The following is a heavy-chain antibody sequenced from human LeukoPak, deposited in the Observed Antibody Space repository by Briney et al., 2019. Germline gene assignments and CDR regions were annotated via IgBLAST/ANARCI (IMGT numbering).Heavy chain of an antibody. J-gene: IGHJ6*02. Sequence: GGSLRLSCAASGSTFSSYAMSWVRQAPGKGLEWVSAISGSGGSTYYADSVKGRFTISRDNSKNTLYLQMNSLRAEDTAVYYCAKAIAVAGTGTYYYYGMDVWGQGTTVTVSS. CDR1: GSTFSSYA. CDR3: AKAIAVAGTGTYYYYGMDV. V-gene: IGHV3-23*01. D-gene: IGHD6-19*01. CDR2: ISGSGGST.